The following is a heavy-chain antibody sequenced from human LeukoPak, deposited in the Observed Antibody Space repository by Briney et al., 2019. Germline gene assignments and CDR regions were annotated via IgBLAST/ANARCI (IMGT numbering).Heavy chain of an antibody. D-gene: IGHD3-10*01. CDR3: ARTRYYYNSRSYGAPYYFDY. CDR2: IYYSGST. CDR1: GGSISSSSYY. J-gene: IGHJ4*02. Sequence: SETLSLTCTVSGGSISSSSYYWGWIRQPPGKGLEWIGSIYYSGSTYYNPSLKSQVTISVDTSKNQFSLKLSSVTAADTAVYYCARTRYYYNSRSYGAPYYFDYWGQGTLVTVSS. V-gene: IGHV4-39*01.